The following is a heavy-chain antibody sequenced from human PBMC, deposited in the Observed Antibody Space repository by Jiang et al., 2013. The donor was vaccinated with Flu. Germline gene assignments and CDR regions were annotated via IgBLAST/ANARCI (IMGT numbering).Heavy chain of an antibody. D-gene: IGHD3-3*01. CDR1: GYTFPTFD. CDR3: ARVGMVPDFWSGNEYVYYGMDV. V-gene: IGHV1-18*01. CDR2: IRPYNEKV. Sequence: SGAEVKKPGASVKVSCQASGYTFPTFDISWVRQAPGQGLEWMGWIRPYNEKVNYAQNFQGRVTLTTDTSTSTASMELRSLRSDDTAVYYCARVGMVPDFWSGNEYVYYGMDVWGQGTTVTVS. J-gene: IGHJ6*02.